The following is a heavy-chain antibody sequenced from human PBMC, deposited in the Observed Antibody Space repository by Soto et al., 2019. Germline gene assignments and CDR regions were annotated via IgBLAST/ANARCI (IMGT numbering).Heavy chain of an antibody. J-gene: IGHJ4*02. CDR3: ARDTPTATVDY. Sequence: EVQLVESGGGLVQPGGSLRLSCAASGFTFSSYWMSWVRQAPGKGLEWVANIKQDGSEKYYVDSVKGRFTISRDNAKNSLYMQMNRLRAEDTAVYYCARDTPTATVDYWGQGTLVTVSS. CDR1: GFTFSSYW. CDR2: IKQDGSEK. D-gene: IGHD5-18*01. V-gene: IGHV3-7*03.